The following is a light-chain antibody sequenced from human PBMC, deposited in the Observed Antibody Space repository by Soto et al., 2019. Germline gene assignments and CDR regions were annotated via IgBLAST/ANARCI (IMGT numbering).Light chain of an antibody. J-gene: IGKJ1*01. CDR3: QQSYSTPRT. CDR2: AAS. V-gene: IGKV1-39*01. CDR1: QSFSSY. Sequence: DILMTQSPSSLSASVGDRVTISCRASQSFSSYLNWYQQKPGEVPKLLIYAASSLQSGVPSRFSGSGSGTDFTLTISSLQPEDFATYYCQQSYSTPRTFGQGTKVQIK.